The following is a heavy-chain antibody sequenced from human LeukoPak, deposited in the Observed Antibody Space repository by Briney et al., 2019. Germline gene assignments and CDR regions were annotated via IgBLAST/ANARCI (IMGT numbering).Heavy chain of an antibody. CDR3: ASLSSWYYYYYMDV. D-gene: IGHD6-13*01. CDR1: GGSFSGYY. Sequence: SETLSLTCAVYGGSFSGYYWSWLRQPPGKGLEWIGEINHSGSTNYNPSLKSRVTISVDTSKNQFSLKLSSVTAADTAVYYCASLSSWYYYYYMDVWGKGTTVTVSS. J-gene: IGHJ6*03. CDR2: INHSGST. V-gene: IGHV4-34*01.